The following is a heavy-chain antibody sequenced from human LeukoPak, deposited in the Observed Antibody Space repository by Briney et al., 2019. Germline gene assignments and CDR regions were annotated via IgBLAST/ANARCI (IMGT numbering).Heavy chain of an antibody. Sequence: PSETLSLTCIMSGGSINNYYWSWIRQPAGKGPEWIGRFYASGTTYYNPALNSRAAVSMDMSKSHFSLKLTSVTAADTAVYYCARSALSGFDIWGQGTMVTVSS. CDR3: ARSALSGFDI. J-gene: IGHJ3*02. CDR2: FYASGTT. D-gene: IGHD3-9*01. CDR1: GGSINNYY. V-gene: IGHV4-4*07.